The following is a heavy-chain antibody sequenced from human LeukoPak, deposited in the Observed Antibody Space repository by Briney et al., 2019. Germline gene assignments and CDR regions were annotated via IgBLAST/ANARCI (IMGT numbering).Heavy chain of an antibody. CDR2: INPNSGGT. J-gene: IGHJ4*02. V-gene: IGHV1-2*06. CDR3: AKDPDPYSSYYFDY. D-gene: IGHD5-18*01. CDR1: GYTFTGYY. Sequence: ASVKVSCKASGYTFTGYYMHWVRQAPGQGLEWMGRINPNSGGTNYAQKFQGRVTMTRDTSISTAYMELSRLRAEDTAVYYCAKDPDPYSSYYFDYWGQGTLVTVSS.